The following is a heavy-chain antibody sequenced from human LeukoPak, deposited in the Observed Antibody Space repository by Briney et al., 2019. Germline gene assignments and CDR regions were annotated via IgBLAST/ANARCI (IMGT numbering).Heavy chain of an antibody. CDR2: ISASGSST. J-gene: IGHJ3*02. CDR3: AKGKDYYDSSGYYYTYAFDI. Sequence: GGSLRLSCAASGFTFSSYAMSWVRQGPGKGLEWVSVISASGSSTDYADSVKGRFTISRDISKNTLYLQMNSLRAEDTAVYYCAKGKDYYDSSGYYYTYAFDIWGQGTVVTVSS. V-gene: IGHV3-23*01. CDR1: GFTFSSYA. D-gene: IGHD3-22*01.